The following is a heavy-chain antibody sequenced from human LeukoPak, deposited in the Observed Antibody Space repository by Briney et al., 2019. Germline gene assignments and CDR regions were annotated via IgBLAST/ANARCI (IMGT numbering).Heavy chain of an antibody. Sequence: SETLSLTCTVSGGSISSSSYYWGWIRQPPGKGLEWIGSIYYSGSTYYNPSLKSRVTISVDTSKNQFSLKLSSVTAADTAVYYCARHWYSGYDFSDWFDPWGQGTLVTVSS. V-gene: IGHV4-39*01. CDR1: GGSISSSSYY. CDR3: ARHWYSGYDFSDWFDP. CDR2: IYYSGST. D-gene: IGHD5-12*01. J-gene: IGHJ5*02.